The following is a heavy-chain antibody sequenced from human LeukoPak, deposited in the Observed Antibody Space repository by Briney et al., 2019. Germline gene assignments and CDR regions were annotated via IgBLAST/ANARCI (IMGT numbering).Heavy chain of an antibody. CDR1: GFTCSSYP. CDR2: ISYDGSNK. D-gene: IGHD1-7*01. V-gene: IGHV3-30-3*01. J-gene: IGHJ4*02. CDR3: AREEIGNWNYVRHLDY. Sequence: PGRSLRLYCAATGFTCSSYPMHWVRHAPVLWRAWVAVISYDGSNKYYADSVKGRFTISRDNSKNTLYLQMNSLRAEDTAVYYCAREEIGNWNYVRHLDYWGQGTLVTVSS.